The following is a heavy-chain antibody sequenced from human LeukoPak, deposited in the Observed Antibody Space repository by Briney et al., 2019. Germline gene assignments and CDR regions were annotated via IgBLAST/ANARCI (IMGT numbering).Heavy chain of an antibody. CDR1: GFTFSDYY. CDR3: ARVRGYDFWSGYFDY. CDR2: ISSSGSTI. V-gene: IGHV3-11*01. D-gene: IGHD3-3*01. J-gene: IGHJ4*02. Sequence: GGSLRLSCAASGFTFSDYYMSWIRQAPGKGLEWVSYISSSGSTIYYADSVKGRFTVSRDNAKNSLYLQMNSLRAEDTAVYYCARVRGYDFWSGYFDYWGQGTLVTVSS.